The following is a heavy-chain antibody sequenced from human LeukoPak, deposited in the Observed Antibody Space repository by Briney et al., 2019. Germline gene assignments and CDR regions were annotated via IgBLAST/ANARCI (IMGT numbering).Heavy chain of an antibody. CDR3: AGTLRFLEWS. J-gene: IGHJ5*02. V-gene: IGHV4-34*01. D-gene: IGHD3-3*01. CDR1: GGSFSGYY. CDR2: INHSGST. Sequence: SETLSLTCAVYGGSFSGYYWSWIRQPPGKGLEWIGEINHSGSTNHNPSLKSRVTISVDTSKNQFSLKLSSVTAADTAVYYCAGTLRFLEWSWGQGTLVTVSS.